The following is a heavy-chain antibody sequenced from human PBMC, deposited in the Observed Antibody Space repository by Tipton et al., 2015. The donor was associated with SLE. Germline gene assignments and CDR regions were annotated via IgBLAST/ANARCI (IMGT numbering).Heavy chain of an antibody. Sequence: TLSLTCTVSGGSIRSSNYYWGWIRQPPGKGLEWIVSVYYTGSTYNNPSLKSRVSVSVDTSKTQFSLKLRSVTAADTAVYYCARDRDTAKVYIDWGQGTLVTVSS. D-gene: IGHD5-18*01. CDR3: ARDRDTAKVYID. V-gene: IGHV4-39*07. J-gene: IGHJ4*02. CDR2: VYYTGST. CDR1: GGSIRSSNYY.